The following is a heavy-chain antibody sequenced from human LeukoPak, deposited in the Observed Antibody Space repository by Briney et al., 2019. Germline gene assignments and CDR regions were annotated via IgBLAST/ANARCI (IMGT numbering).Heavy chain of an antibody. V-gene: IGHV1-69*13. Sequence: GASVTVSFTAAAGAFSSYGIGWVRQAPGQGLEWMGEIVPIFDTANYAQKFQGRVTITADESTSTAYMELSSLRSEDTALYYCARGRDTRLSVNWFDPWGQGTLVTVSS. CDR3: ARGRDTRLSVNWFDP. J-gene: IGHJ5*02. CDR1: AGAFSSYG. CDR2: IVPIFDTA. D-gene: IGHD3-9*01.